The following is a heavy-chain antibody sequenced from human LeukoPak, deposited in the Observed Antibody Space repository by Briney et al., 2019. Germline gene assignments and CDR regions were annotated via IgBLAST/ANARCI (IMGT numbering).Heavy chain of an antibody. CDR1: GFTFSSYA. D-gene: IGHD6-19*01. Sequence: GGSLRLSCAASGFTFSSYAMSWVRQAPGKGLEWVSAISGSGGSTYYADSLKGRFTISRDNSKNTLFLQMNSLRAEDTAVYYCAKVRSGWYDYWGQGSLVTVSS. CDR2: ISGSGGST. J-gene: IGHJ4*02. V-gene: IGHV3-23*01. CDR3: AKVRSGWYDY.